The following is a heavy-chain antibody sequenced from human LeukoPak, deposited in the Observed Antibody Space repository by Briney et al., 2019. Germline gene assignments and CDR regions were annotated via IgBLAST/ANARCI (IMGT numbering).Heavy chain of an antibody. J-gene: IGHJ4*02. CDR2: ISSSSSYI. V-gene: IGHV3-21*01. CDR3: ARCLGSYGFSDY. D-gene: IGHD1-26*01. Sequence: GGSLRLSCAASGFTFSSYSMNWVRQAPGKGLEWVSSISSSSSYIYYADSVKGRFTISRDNAKNSLYLQMNSLRAEDTAVYYCARCLGSYGFSDYWGPGTLVTVSS. CDR1: GFTFSSYS.